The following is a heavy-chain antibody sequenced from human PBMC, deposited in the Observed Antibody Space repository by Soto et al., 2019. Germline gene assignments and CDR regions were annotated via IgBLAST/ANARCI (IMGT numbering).Heavy chain of an antibody. CDR2: INHSGST. CDR1: GGSFSGYY. D-gene: IGHD3-9*01. CDR3: ARDGALRYFDWLPDYYGMDV. V-gene: IGHV4-34*01. J-gene: IGHJ6*02. Sequence: SETLSLTCAVYGGSFSGYYWSWIRQPPGKGLEWIGEINHSGSTNYNPSLKSRVTISVDTSKNQFSLKLSSVTAADTAVYYCARDGALRYFDWLPDYYGMDVWGQGTTVTVSS.